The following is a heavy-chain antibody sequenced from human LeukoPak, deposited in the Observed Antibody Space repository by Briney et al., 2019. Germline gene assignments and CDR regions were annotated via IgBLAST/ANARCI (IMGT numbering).Heavy chain of an antibody. CDR1: GFTFSSYE. J-gene: IGHJ5*02. D-gene: IGHD6-13*01. Sequence: GGSLRLSCAASGFTFSSYEMNWVRQAPGKGLEWVSYISSSGSTIYYADSVKGRFTISRDNAKNSLYLQMNSLRVEDTAVYYCARDGIAAAGTLQNWFDPWGQGTLVTVSS. CDR2: ISSSGSTI. CDR3: ARDGIAAAGTLQNWFDP. V-gene: IGHV3-48*03.